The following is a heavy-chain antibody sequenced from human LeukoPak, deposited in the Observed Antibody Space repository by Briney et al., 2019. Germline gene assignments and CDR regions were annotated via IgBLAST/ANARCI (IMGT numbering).Heavy chain of an antibody. CDR3: ARESDRYCSSTSCPNWYDP. D-gene: IGHD2-2*01. J-gene: IGHJ5*02. CDR2: IYYSGST. CDR1: GDSISSRSYY. V-gene: IGHV4-39*07. Sequence: SETLSLTCTVSGDSISSRSYYWGWIRQPPGTGLEWIGSIYYSGSTYYNPSLKSRVTISVDTYKNQFSLRLSSVTAADTAVYYCARESDRYCSSTSCPNWYDPWGQGTLVTVSS.